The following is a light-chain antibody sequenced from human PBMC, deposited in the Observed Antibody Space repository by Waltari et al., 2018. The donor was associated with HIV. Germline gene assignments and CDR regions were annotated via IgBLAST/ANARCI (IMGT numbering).Light chain of an antibody. V-gene: IGLV3-1*01. CDR3: QAWDSRSVV. CDR2: QDA. Sequence: SYALTQPPSVSVSPGQTATITCSGDKLGDKFTSWYQQKAGQSPLLVIYQDAKWPSGIPERFSGSNSGKTATLTISGAQAVDEADYYCQAWDSRSVVFSGGTKLTVL. J-gene: IGLJ2*01. CDR1: KLGDKF.